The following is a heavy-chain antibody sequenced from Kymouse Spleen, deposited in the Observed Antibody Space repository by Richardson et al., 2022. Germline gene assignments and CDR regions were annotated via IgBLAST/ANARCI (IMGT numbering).Heavy chain of an antibody. CDR3: ARDSSSDYYYYGMDV. Sequence: QVQLQESGPGLVKPSETLSLTCTVSGGSISSYYWSWIRQPPGKGLEWIGYIYYSGSTNYNPSLKSRVTISVDTSKNQFSLKLSSVTAADTAVYYCARDSSSDYYYYGMDVWGQGTTVTVSS. D-gene: IGHD6-6*01. CDR2: IYYSGST. J-gene: IGHJ6*02. CDR1: GGSISSYY. V-gene: IGHV4-59*01.